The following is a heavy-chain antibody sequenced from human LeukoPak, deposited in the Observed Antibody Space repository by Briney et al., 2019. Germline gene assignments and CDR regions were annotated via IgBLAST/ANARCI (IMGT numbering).Heavy chain of an antibody. J-gene: IGHJ6*02. CDR1: GGTFSSYA. V-gene: IGHV1-69*04. CDR3: ARDGGSTSHYYYGMDV. D-gene: IGHD2-2*01. Sequence: SVKVSCKASGGTFSSYAISWVRQAPGQGLEWMGRIIPILGIANYAQKFRGRVTITADKSTSTAYMELSSLRSEDTAVYYCARDGGSTSHYYYGMDVWGQGTTVTVSS. CDR2: IIPILGIA.